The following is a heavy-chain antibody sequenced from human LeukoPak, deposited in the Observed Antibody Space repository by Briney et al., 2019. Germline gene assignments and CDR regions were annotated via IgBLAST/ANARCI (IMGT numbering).Heavy chain of an antibody. Sequence: SETLSLTCAVSGYSISSGYHWGWIRQPPGKGLEWIGSIYHGGSTYYNPSLKSRVTISVDTSKNQFSLKLSSVTAADTAVYYCARDQSAYSSGWYSNFDYWGQGTLVTVSS. V-gene: IGHV4-38-2*02. CDR1: GYSISSGYH. CDR2: IYHGGST. CDR3: ARDQSAYSSGWYSNFDY. J-gene: IGHJ4*02. D-gene: IGHD6-19*01.